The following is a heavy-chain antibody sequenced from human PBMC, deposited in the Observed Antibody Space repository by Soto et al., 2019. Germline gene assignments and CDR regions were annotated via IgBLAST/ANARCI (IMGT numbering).Heavy chain of an antibody. CDR1: GGSISSYY. D-gene: IGHD3-10*01. CDR2: IYYSGST. CDR3: ARDLNYYGSSVWFDP. Sequence: LSLTCTVSGGSISSYYWSWIRQPPGKGLEWIGYIYYSGSTNYNPSLKSRVTISVDTSKNQFSLKLSSVTAADTAVYYCARDLNYYGSSVWFDPGGQGTLVTVSS. J-gene: IGHJ5*02. V-gene: IGHV4-59*01.